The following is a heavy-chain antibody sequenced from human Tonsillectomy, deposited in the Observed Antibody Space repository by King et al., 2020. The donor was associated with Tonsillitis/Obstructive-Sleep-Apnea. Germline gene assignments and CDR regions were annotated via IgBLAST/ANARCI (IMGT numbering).Heavy chain of an antibody. V-gene: IGHV3-11*05. D-gene: IGHD3-10*01. CDR3: ARENSYGSGTYFDS. CDR2: ISSSSTYT. J-gene: IGHJ4*02. CDR1: GFTFSDYY. Sequence: VQLVESGGGLVKPGGSLRLSCAASGFTFSDYYMSWIRQAPGKGLEWFSYISSSSTYTKDADSVKGRFTIPRDNAKNSLYLQMDSLRAEDTAVYYCARENSYGSGTYFDSWGQGTLVTVSS.